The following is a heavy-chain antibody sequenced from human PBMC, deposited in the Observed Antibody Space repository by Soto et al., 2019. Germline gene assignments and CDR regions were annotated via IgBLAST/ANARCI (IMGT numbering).Heavy chain of an antibody. CDR2: ITDTGGDA. Sequence: EVQLLESGGDLKQPGGSLRLSCVASGLTFGSRAMSWVRQAPGDGLQWVSTITDTGGDAKYADSVRGRFVISRDNSKKTLYLQMTSLTAEDSAMYYCARGSTDSYPGSRIFDFWGRGTLVTVSS. CDR1: GLTFGSRA. D-gene: IGHD3-10*01. V-gene: IGHV3-23*01. CDR3: ARGSTDSYPGSRIFDF. J-gene: IGHJ4*02.